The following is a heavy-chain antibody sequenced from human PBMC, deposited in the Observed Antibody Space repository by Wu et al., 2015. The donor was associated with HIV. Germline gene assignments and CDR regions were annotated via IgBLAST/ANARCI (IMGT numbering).Heavy chain of an antibody. CDR3: AREYSDSSGNYYYGPYFDY. V-gene: IGHV1-69*13. Sequence: QVQLVQSGAEVRKPGSSVKVSCKASGDTFNSYAISWVRQAPGQGLEWMGRIIPMFGTTNYVQKFQGRVTITADKSTNTVYMELSSLRSEDTAVYYCAREYSDSSGNYYYGPYFDYWGQGTLVTVSS. J-gene: IGHJ4*02. CDR1: GDTFNSYA. CDR2: IIPMFGTT. D-gene: IGHD3-22*01.